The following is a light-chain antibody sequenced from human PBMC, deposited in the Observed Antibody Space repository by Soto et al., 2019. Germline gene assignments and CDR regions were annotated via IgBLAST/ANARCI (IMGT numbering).Light chain of an antibody. CDR3: QQCGGSPPGT. V-gene: IGKV3-20*01. CDR2: GAS. J-gene: IGKJ1*01. CDR1: QSVSSRY. Sequence: IVLTQSPGTLSLSPGERATLSCRAGQSVSSRYLAWYQQKPDQAPRLLMYGASSRASGIPDRFSGSGSGTDFTLTVSRLEPEDFAVCYCQQCGGSPPGTFGHGTKVEIK.